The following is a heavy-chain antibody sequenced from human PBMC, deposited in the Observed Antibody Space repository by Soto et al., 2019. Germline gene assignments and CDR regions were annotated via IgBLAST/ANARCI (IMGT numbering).Heavy chain of an antibody. J-gene: IGHJ4*02. Sequence: QLQLQESGPGLVKPSEILSLTCTVSGGSISSSCCYWGWIRQPPGKGLEWIGTIYHRGSTYYNPSLKSRVIISVDTSKNQFSLKLNSATAADTAVYYCARLYGSGTYFVDYWGQGTLVTVSS. CDR1: GGSISSSCCY. CDR2: IYHRGST. CDR3: ARLYGSGTYFVDY. D-gene: IGHD3-10*01. V-gene: IGHV4-39*01.